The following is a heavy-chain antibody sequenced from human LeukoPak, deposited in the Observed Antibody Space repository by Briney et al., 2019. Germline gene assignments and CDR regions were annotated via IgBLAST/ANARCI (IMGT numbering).Heavy chain of an antibody. Sequence: SETLSLTCAVYGGSFSGYYWSWIRQPPGKGLEWIGEINHSGSTNYNPSLKSRVTISVDTSKNQFSLKPSSVTAADTAVYYCARIQLGYCSSTSCYNLPGVRFDPWGQGTLVTVSS. D-gene: IGHD2-2*02. CDR1: GGSFSGYY. V-gene: IGHV4-34*01. CDR3: ARIQLGYCSSTSCYNLPGVRFDP. J-gene: IGHJ5*02. CDR2: INHSGST.